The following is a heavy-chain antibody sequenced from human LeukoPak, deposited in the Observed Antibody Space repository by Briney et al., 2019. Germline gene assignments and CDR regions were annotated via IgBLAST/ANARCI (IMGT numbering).Heavy chain of an antibody. Sequence: GGSLRLSCAASGFTVSSNYMSWVRQAPGKGLEWVSVIYSGGSTYYADSVKGRFTISRDNSKNPLYLQMNSLRAEDTAVYYCASRYSSGWSRGFDYWGQGTLITVSS. V-gene: IGHV3-53*01. J-gene: IGHJ4*02. D-gene: IGHD6-19*01. CDR3: ASRYSSGWSRGFDY. CDR1: GFTVSSNY. CDR2: IYSGGST.